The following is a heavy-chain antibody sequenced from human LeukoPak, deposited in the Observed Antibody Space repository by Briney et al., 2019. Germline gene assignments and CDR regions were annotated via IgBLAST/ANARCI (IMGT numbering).Heavy chain of an antibody. CDR3: ARAIWFGELGEIDY. J-gene: IGHJ4*02. CDR2: IYYSGST. D-gene: IGHD3-10*01. CDR1: GGSISSYY. V-gene: IGHV4-59*01. Sequence: SGTLSLTCTVSGGSISSYYWSWIPQPPGKGLEWIGYIYYSGSTNYNPSLKSRVNISVDTSKNQFSLKLSSVTAADTAVYYCARAIWFGELGEIDYWGQGTLVSVST.